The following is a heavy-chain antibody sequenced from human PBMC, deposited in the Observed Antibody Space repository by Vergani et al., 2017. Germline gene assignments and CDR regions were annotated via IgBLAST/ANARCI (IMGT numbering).Heavy chain of an antibody. J-gene: IGHJ4*01. CDR3: ARGGKGIIMVVPSTHL. Sequence: QVKLEESGGGVVQPGRFLRLSCAASGFSFGNYAMHWVRQAPGKGLEWVGVISYDGTEKNYADSVNGRFTISRDNSKKMMSLQMNSLRVEDTAVYYCARGGKGIIMVVPSTHLWGQGTQVSVS. CDR2: ISYDGTEK. V-gene: IGHV3-30-3*01. CDR1: GFSFGNYA. D-gene: IGHD2-15*01.